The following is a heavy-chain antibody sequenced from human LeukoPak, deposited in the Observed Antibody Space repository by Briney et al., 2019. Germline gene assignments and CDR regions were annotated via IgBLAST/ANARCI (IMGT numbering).Heavy chain of an antibody. D-gene: IGHD3-10*01. V-gene: IGHV4-61*02. CDR1: GGSISSGSYY. CDR2: IYTSGST. J-gene: IGHJ4*02. CDR3: AREGPITMVRGDSFDY. Sequence: PSETLSLTCTVSGGSISSGSYYWSWIRQPAGKGLEWIGRIYTSGSTNYNPSLKSRVTISEDTSKNQFSLKLSSVTAADTAVYYCAREGPITMVRGDSFDYWGQGTLVTVSS.